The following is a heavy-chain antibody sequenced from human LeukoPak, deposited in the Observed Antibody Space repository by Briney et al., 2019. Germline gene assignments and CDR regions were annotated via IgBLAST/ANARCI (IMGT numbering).Heavy chain of an antibody. V-gene: IGHV3-74*01. J-gene: IGHJ4*02. Sequence: GGSLRLSCAGSGFTISGYWMHWVRQAPGKGLVWVSRINSDGSNTNYADSVKGRFTISRDNAKNTLYLQMNSLRADDTAVYYCTRTYYYESSGYCGYWGQGTLVTVSS. D-gene: IGHD3-22*01. CDR2: INSDGSNT. CDR1: GFTISGYW. CDR3: TRTYYYESSGYCGY.